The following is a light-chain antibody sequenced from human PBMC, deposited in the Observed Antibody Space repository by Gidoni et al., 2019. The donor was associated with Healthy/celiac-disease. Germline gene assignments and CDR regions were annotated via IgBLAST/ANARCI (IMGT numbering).Light chain of an antibody. CDR2: QDS. CDR3: QAWDSSTAV. Sequence: SYELTQPPSVPVSPGQTASITCSGDKLGDKYACWSQQKPGQSPVLVIYQDSKRPSVIPRRFSGSNSGNTATLTISGTQAMYEADYYCQAWDSSTAVVGGGTKLTVL. J-gene: IGLJ2*01. CDR1: KLGDKY. V-gene: IGLV3-1*01.